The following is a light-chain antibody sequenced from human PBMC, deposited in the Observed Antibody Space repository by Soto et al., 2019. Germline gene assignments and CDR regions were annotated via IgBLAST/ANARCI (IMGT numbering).Light chain of an antibody. V-gene: IGLV2-14*01. Sequence: QSVLTQPASVSGSPGQSITISCTGTGSDVGGYDYVSWYQQHPGKAPKLMIYEVSNRPSGVSNRFSGSKSGNTASLTISGLQAEDEADYYCSSSTSSSTVVFGGGTKVTV. CDR1: GSDVGGYDY. CDR2: EVS. J-gene: IGLJ2*01. CDR3: SSSTSSSTVV.